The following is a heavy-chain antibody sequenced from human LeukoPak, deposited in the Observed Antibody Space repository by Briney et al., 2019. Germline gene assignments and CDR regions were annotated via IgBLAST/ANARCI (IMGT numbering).Heavy chain of an antibody. Sequence: PSETLSLTCTVSGGSISSSSDYWGWIRQPPGKGLEWIGSIYYSGSTYYNPSLQSRVTISVDTSKNQFSLKLSSVTAADTAVYYCARDSAVGATRNWGQGTLVTVSS. CDR3: ARDSAVGATRN. J-gene: IGHJ4*02. CDR1: GGSISSSSDY. D-gene: IGHD1-26*01. V-gene: IGHV4-39*07. CDR2: IYYSGST.